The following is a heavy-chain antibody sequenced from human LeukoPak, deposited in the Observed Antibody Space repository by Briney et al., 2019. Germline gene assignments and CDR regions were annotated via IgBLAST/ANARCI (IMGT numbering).Heavy chain of an antibody. CDR3: AKDLNYGDSLDY. D-gene: IGHD4-17*01. CDR1: GFTFSKYG. CDR2: IRNDGRNK. Sequence: GGSLRLSCAASGFTFSKYGMYWVRQAPGKGLEWVAFIRNDGRNKYYTDSVKGRFTISRDNSKNTLYLQMNSLRAEDTAVYYCAKDLNYGDSLDYWGQGTLVTVSS. J-gene: IGHJ4*02. V-gene: IGHV3-30*02.